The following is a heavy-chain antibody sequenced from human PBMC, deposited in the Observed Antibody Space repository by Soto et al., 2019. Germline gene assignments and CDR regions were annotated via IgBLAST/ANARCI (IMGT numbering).Heavy chain of an antibody. J-gene: IGHJ4*02. D-gene: IGHD3-9*01. CDR2: IYYSGST. CDR3: ARHALNYDILTGYPEYYFDY. CDR1: GGSISSSSYY. V-gene: IGHV4-39*01. Sequence: QLQLQESGPGLVKPSETLSLTCTVSGGSISSSSYYWGWIRQPPGKGLEWIGSIYYSGSTYYNPSLKSRVTISVDTSKTQFSLKLSSVTAADTAVYYCARHALNYDILTGYPEYYFDYWGQGTLVTVSS.